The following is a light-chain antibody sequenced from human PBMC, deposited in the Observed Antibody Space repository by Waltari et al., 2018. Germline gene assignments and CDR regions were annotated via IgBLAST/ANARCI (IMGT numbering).Light chain of an antibody. CDR3: QQHGTLPAT. CDR1: QSVGSSS. Sequence: EIVLTQSQATASLSPGERVILSCRASQSVGSSSLAWYQQKLGQAPRLVIYRASRRATGIPDRFSSSGSGTDFSLTISRLEPEDVAVYYCQQHGTLPATFGQGTKVEIK. J-gene: IGKJ1*01. CDR2: RAS. V-gene: IGKV3-20*01.